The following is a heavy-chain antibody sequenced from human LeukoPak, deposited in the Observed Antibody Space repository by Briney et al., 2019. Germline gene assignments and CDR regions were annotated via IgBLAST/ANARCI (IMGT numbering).Heavy chain of an antibody. J-gene: IGHJ3*02. D-gene: IGHD3-16*01. V-gene: IGHV1-3*03. Sequence: ASVKVSCKASGYTFTGYAMHWVRQAPGQRLEWMGWINAGNGNTKYSQEFQGRVTITRDTSASTAYMELSSLRSEDMAVYYCARDAQGGAFDIWGQGTMVTVSS. CDR3: ARDAQGGAFDI. CDR1: GYTFTGYA. CDR2: INAGNGNT.